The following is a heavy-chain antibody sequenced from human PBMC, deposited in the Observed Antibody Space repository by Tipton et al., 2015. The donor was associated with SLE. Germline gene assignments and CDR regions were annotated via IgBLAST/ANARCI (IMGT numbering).Heavy chain of an antibody. J-gene: IGHJ6*02. V-gene: IGHV3-66*01. D-gene: IGHD3-22*01. CDR1: GFTFTSYT. CDR2: SYSDGRA. CDR3: TRERGAYDSSGYWVDRYFGMDV. Sequence: QLVQSGGGVVQPGRSLRLSCAASGFTFTSYTMYWVRQAPGKGLEWVSVSYSDGRASYAESVRGRFSISRDNWKNTLYLQLNGLRAEDTAVYYCTRERGAYDSSGYWVDRYFGMDVWGQGTTVTV.